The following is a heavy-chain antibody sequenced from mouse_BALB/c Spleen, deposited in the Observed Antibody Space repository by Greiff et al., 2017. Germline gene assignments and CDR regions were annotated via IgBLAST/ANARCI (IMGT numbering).Heavy chain of an antibody. J-gene: IGHJ1*01. D-gene: IGHD2-14*01. CDR1: GYSITSDYA. V-gene: IGHV3-2*02. CDR3: ARGYYRYDVAYWYFDV. Sequence: VQLQQSGPGLVKPSQSLSLTCTVTGYSITSDYAWNWIRQFPGNKLEWMGYISYSGSTSYNPSLKSRISITRDTSKNQFFLQLNSVTTEDTATYYCARGYYRYDVAYWYFDVWGAGTTVTVSS. CDR2: ISYSGST.